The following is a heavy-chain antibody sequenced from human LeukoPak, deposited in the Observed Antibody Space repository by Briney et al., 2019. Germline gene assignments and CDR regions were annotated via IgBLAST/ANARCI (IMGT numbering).Heavy chain of an antibody. D-gene: IGHD3-22*01. J-gene: IGHJ6*02. CDR1: GATFNNYV. Sequence: ASVKVSCEASGATFNNYVITWVRQAPGQGLEWMGMIIPSLDIVNYAQTFQDRVTITADKSTSTAYMELRSLRSEDTAVYYCARGFGGSSGSSDYYGMDVWGQGTTVTVSS. CDR2: IIPSLDIV. CDR3: ARGFGGSSGSSDYYGMDV. V-gene: IGHV1-69*04.